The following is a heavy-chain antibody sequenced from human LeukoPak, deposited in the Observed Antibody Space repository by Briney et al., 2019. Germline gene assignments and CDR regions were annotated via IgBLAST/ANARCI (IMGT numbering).Heavy chain of an antibody. CDR2: INPNSGGT. Sequence: ASVKVSCKASGYTFTGYYMHWVRQAPGQGLEWMGWINPNSGGTNYAQKVHDRVTLTTDTSTSTAYMELRGLRSDDTAIYYCARDTRGLRSDPDYFDSWGQGTLVAVSS. CDR1: GYTFTGYY. V-gene: IGHV1-2*02. CDR3: ARDTRGLRSDPDYFDS. D-gene: IGHD2-21*02. J-gene: IGHJ4*02.